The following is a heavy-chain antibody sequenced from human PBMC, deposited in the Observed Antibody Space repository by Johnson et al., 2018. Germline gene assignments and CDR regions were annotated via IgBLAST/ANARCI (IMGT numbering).Heavy chain of an antibody. CDR2: IKQDGSEK. D-gene: IGHD6-19*01. CDR3: ARDEPPALWQWLVPPDQYYDGMDV. CDR1: GFTFSSYW. V-gene: IGHV3-7*01. Sequence: VQLVQSGGGLVQPGGSLRLSCAASGFTFSSYWMSWVRQAPGKGLEWVANIKQDGSEKYYVDSVKGRFTISRDNAKNSLYLQMNRLRAEDTAVYYGARDEPPALWQWLVPPDQYYDGMDVWGQGTTVTVSS. J-gene: IGHJ6*02.